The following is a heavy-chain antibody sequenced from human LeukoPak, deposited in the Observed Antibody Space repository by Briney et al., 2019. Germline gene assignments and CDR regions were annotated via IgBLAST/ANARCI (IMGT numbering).Heavy chain of an antibody. D-gene: IGHD1-7*01. CDR1: GGTFSSYA. CDR3: ARELSPYNWNYVFKY. J-gene: IGHJ4*02. V-gene: IGHV1-69*06. CDR2: IIPIFDTA. Sequence: ASVKVSCKASGGTFSSYAISWVRQAPGQSLEWMGGIIPIFDTANYAQKFQGRVTIFADKSTSTAYMELSSLRSEDTAVYYCARELSPYNWNYVFKYWGQGTLVTVSS.